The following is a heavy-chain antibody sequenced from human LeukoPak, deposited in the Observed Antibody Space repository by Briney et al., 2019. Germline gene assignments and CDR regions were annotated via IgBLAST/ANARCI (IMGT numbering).Heavy chain of an antibody. D-gene: IGHD5-12*01. CDR2: INHSGST. Sequence: SETLSLTCAVYGGSFSGYYWSWIRQPPGKGLEWIGEINHSGSTNYNPSLKSRVTISVDTSKNQFSLNLNSVTAADTAVYYCARHSYSGYDRLFDYWGQGTLVTVSS. V-gene: IGHV4-34*01. CDR1: GGSFSGYY. J-gene: IGHJ4*02. CDR3: ARHSYSGYDRLFDY.